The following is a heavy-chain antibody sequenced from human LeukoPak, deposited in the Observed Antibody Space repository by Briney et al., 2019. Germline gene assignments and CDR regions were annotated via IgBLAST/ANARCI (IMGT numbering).Heavy chain of an antibody. Sequence: GGSLRLSCAASGFTLSRYSTNWVRQAPGKGLEWVSFISSSSGTIYYADSVKGRFTISRDNAKNSLYLQMNSLRAEDTAVYYCARDPYGSGSYYYDYWGQGTLVTVSS. CDR3: ARDPYGSGSYYYDY. V-gene: IGHV3-48*01. J-gene: IGHJ4*02. D-gene: IGHD3-10*01. CDR2: ISSSSGTI. CDR1: GFTLSRYS.